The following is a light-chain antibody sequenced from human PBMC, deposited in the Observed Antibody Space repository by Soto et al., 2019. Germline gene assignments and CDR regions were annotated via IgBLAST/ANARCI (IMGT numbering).Light chain of an antibody. CDR3: AAWDGSLNVVL. CDR1: RSNIGSNT. CDR2: STN. V-gene: IGLV1-44*01. Sequence: QSALTQPPSASGTPGQRATISCSGNRSNIGSNTVNWYQQLPGSAPKLLMYSTNQRPSGVPVRFSGSKSGTSASLAISGLQSEDEADYYCAAWDGSLNVVLFGGGTKVTVL. J-gene: IGLJ2*01.